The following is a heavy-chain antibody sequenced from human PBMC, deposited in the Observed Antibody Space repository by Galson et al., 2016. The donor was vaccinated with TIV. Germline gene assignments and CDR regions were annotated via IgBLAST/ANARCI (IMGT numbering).Heavy chain of an antibody. CDR1: ANTFISYA. V-gene: IGHV1-69*13. CDR3: ARTDTLKNYYDSSGYYPV. J-gene: IGHJ4*02. D-gene: IGHD3-22*01. Sequence: QSGAEVKKPGASVKVSCKASANTFISYAITWVRQAPGQGLEWMGGIISIFRTTQYAQKFQGRVTITADESMSTAYMELSSLRSDDTAVYYCARTDTLKNYYDSSGYYPVWGKGTLVTVSP. CDR2: IISIFRTT.